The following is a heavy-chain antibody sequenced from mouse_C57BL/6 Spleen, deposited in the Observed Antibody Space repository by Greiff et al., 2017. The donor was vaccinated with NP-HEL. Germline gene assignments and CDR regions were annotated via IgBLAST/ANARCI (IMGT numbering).Heavy chain of an antibody. J-gene: IGHJ2*01. V-gene: IGHV1-69*01. CDR3: ARSGHWEYYFDY. CDR2: IDPSDSYT. CDR1: GYTFTSYW. D-gene: IGHD4-1*01. Sequence: QVQLQQPGAELVMPGASVKLSCKASGYTFTSYWMHWVKQRPGQGLEWIGEIDPSDSYTNYNQKFKGKSTLTVDKSSSTAYMQLGSLTSEDSAVYYCARSGHWEYYFDYWGQGTTLTVSS.